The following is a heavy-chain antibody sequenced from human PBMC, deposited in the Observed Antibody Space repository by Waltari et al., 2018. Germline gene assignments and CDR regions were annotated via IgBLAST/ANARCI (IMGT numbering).Heavy chain of an antibody. Sequence: QVQLVESGGGVVQPGGSLRLSCAASGFTFRGYGFLLVRQAPGKGLEWVAFITFDGTNKYYADSVKGRFTISRDNPKNTMFLQMNSLRPDDTAIYYCASIFAGTAVTTIQPIDIWGQGTMVTVSS. CDR1: GFTFRGYG. J-gene: IGHJ3*02. V-gene: IGHV3-30*02. D-gene: IGHD4-17*01. CDR3: ASIFAGTAVTTIQPIDI. CDR2: ITFDGTNK.